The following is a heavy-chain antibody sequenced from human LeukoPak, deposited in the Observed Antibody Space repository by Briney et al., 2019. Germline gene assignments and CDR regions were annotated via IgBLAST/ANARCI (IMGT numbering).Heavy chain of an antibody. CDR1: GFTVSSNY. CDR2: IYSGGST. CDR3: ARLYSGYDLGLYFDY. V-gene: IGHV3-53*01. J-gene: IGHJ4*02. D-gene: IGHD5-12*01. Sequence: GGSLRLSCAASGFTVSSNYMSWVRQAPGKGLEWVSVIYSGGSTYYADSVKGRFTISRDNSKNTLYLQMNSLRAEDTAVYYCARLYSGYDLGLYFDYWGQGTLVTVSS.